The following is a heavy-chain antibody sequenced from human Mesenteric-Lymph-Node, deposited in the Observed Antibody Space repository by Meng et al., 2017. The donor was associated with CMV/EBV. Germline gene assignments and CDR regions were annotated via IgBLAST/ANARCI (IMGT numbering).Heavy chain of an antibody. J-gene: IGHJ4*02. V-gene: IGHV3-21*01. CDR2: ISSSSVYI. Sequence: GESLKISCVASGFTFNTHSMNWVRQAPGKGLEWVSSISSSSVYIYYADSVKGRFTISRDNAKNSLYLQMNSLRADDTAMYYCAKDGLTGWNPFEYWGQGTLVTVSS. CDR3: AKDGLTGWNPFEY. CDR1: GFTFNTHS. D-gene: IGHD3-9*01.